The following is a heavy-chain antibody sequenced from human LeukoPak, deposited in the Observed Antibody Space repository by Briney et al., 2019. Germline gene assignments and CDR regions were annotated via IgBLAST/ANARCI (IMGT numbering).Heavy chain of an antibody. J-gene: IGHJ4*02. Sequence: GGSLRLSCAASGFTFSSYGIHWVRQAPGKGLEWVAIIWYDGSNKYYADSVKGRFTISRDNPKNTLYLQMNSLRAEDTAVYFCASGRAAVGTGYYFDYWGQGTLVTVSS. CDR2: IWYDGSNK. D-gene: IGHD6-13*01. V-gene: IGHV3-33*01. CDR1: GFTFSSYG. CDR3: ASGRAAVGTGYYFDY.